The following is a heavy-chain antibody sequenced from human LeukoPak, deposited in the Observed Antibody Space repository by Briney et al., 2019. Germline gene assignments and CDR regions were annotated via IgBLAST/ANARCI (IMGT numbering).Heavy chain of an antibody. D-gene: IGHD3-10*01. CDR3: AKGVTSMVRGIASPYYYYMDV. J-gene: IGHJ6*03. V-gene: IGHV3-23*01. CDR2: ISGSGGST. CDR1: GFTFSSYA. Sequence: GGSLRLSCAASGFTFSSYAMNWVRQAPGKGLEWVSGISGSGGSTYSADSVKGRFTISRDNSKNTMHLQMNSLRAEDTAVYYCAKGVTSMVRGIASPYYYYMDVWGKGTTVTVSS.